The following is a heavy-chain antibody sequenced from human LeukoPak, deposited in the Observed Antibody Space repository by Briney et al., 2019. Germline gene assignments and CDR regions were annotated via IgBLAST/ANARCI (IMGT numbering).Heavy chain of an antibody. CDR2: IYSGGST. D-gene: IGHD5-18*01. Sequence: PGGSLRLSCAASGFTVSNNYMNWVRQPPGKGLAWVSIIYSGGSTYYADSVKGRFTISRDNSKNTLYLQMNSLRAEDTAIYYCARGYPAFDYWGQGTLVTVSS. CDR1: GFTVSNNY. V-gene: IGHV3-53*01. CDR3: ARGYPAFDY. J-gene: IGHJ4*02.